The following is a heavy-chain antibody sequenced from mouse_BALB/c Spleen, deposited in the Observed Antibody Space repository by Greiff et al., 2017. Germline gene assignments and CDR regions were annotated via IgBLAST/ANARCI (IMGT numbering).Heavy chain of an antibody. D-gene: IGHD1-2*01. V-gene: IGHV1S81*02. CDR1: GYTFTSYW. J-gene: IGHJ2*01. CDR2: INPSNGRT. CDR3: ADLTTAAY. Sequence: QVQLQQPGAELVKPGASVKLSCKASGYTFTSYWMHWVKQRPGQGLEWIGEINPSNGRTNYNEKFKSKATLTVDKSSSTAYMQLSSLTSEDSAVYYCADLTTAAYWGQGTTLTGSS.